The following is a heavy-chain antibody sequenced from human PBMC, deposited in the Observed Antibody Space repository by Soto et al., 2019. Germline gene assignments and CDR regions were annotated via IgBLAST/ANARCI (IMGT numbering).Heavy chain of an antibody. J-gene: IGHJ1*01. CDR3: ARDLDRDSNQH. D-gene: IGHD3-22*01. V-gene: IGHV3-53*01. CDR1: GFTVGSYY. Sequence: PGGSLRLSCAASGFTVGSYYMSWVRQAPGKGLEWVSVIYTGGSTSYADSVKGRFTISRDNSKNTVYLQMNSLSAEDTAVYYCARDLDRDSNQHWSQGTLVTVSS. CDR2: IYTGGST.